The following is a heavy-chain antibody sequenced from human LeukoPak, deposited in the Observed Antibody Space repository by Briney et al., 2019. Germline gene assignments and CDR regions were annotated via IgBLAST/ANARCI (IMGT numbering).Heavy chain of an antibody. CDR3: AKDSGYGGALDI. CDR2: IKQDGSAK. CDR1: GFTFTTYS. J-gene: IGHJ3*02. D-gene: IGHD5-12*01. V-gene: IGHV3-7*01. Sequence: GGSLGLSCAASGFTFTTYSMHWVRQAPGKGLEWVANIKQDGSAKYYVDSVKGRFTISRDNAKNSLYLQMNSLTVEDTAVYYCAKDSGYGGALDIGGQGTMVTVSS.